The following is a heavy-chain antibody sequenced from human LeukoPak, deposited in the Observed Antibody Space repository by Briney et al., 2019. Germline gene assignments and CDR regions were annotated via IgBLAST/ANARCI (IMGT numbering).Heavy chain of an antibody. V-gene: IGHV3-30-3*01. CDR1: GFTFSIYA. CDR3: AKGLGDTAYYGLDV. D-gene: IGHD5-18*01. Sequence: GGSLRLSCAASGFTFSIYAMHWVRQAPGKGLEWVAVISYDGSNKYYADSVKGRFTISRDNSKNTLYLQMNRLRAEDTAVYYCAKGLGDTAYYGLDVWGQGTTVTVSS. CDR2: ISYDGSNK. J-gene: IGHJ6*02.